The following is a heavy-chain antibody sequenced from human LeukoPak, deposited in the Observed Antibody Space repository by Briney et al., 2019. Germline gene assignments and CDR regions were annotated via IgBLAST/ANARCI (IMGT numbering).Heavy chain of an antibody. CDR1: GGSISSGDYY. CDR3: ASNRPPQLLTVDY. CDR2: IYYSGST. V-gene: IGHV4-30-4*01. D-gene: IGHD2-21*01. Sequence: SETLSLTCTVSGGSISSGDYYWSWIRQPPGRGLEWIGYIYYSGSTYYNPSLKSRVTISVDTSKNQFSLKLSSVTAADTAVYYCASNRPPQLLTVDYWGQGTLVTVSS. J-gene: IGHJ4*02.